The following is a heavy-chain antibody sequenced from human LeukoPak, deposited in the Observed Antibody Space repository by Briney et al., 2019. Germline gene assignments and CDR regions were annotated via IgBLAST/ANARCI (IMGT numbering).Heavy chain of an antibody. D-gene: IGHD6-19*01. V-gene: IGHV4-61*02. J-gene: IGHJ4*02. Sequence: PSQTLSLTCTVSGASISSGSYYWSWIRQPAGKGLEWIGRIYTSGSTNYNPSLKSRVTISVDTSKNQFSLKLSSVTAADTAVYYCARSALGWFLDYWGQGTLVTVSS. CDR3: ARSALGWFLDY. CDR2: IYTSGST. CDR1: GASISSGSYY.